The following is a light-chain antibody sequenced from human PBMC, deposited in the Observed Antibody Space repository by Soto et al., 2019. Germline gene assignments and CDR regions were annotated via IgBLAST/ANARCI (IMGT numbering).Light chain of an antibody. CDR2: DAS. CDR3: QQRSNGQGT. V-gene: IGKV3-11*01. CDR1: QSVSSY. J-gene: IGKJ1*01. Sequence: EIVLTQSPATLSSSPGERATLSCRASQSVSSYLAWYQQKPGQAPRLLIYDASNRATGIPARFSGSGSGTDFTLTISSLEPEDVAVYYCQQRSNGQGTFGQGTKVEIK.